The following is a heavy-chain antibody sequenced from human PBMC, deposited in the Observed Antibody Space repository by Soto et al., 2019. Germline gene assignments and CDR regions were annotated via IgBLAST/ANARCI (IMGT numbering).Heavy chain of an antibody. J-gene: IGHJ6*02. D-gene: IGHD3-9*01. Sequence: PGGSLRLSCAASGFSPTSYNMNWVRQAPGKGLEWVSSITSSSSSIYYADSVKGRFTTSRDNAENSLYLQMNNLRAEDAAVYYCAREKDWVSRGMDVWGQGTTVTVSS. V-gene: IGHV3-21*01. CDR3: AREKDWVSRGMDV. CDR2: ITSSSSSI. CDR1: GFSPTSYN.